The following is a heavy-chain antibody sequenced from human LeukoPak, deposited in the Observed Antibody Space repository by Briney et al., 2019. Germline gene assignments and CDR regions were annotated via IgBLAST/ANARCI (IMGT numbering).Heavy chain of an antibody. J-gene: IGHJ6*03. CDR1: VGSLSRYY. CDR3: ARVGAPPSNYRYYYYYMDV. Sequence: PSETLSLTCTVSVGSLSRYYWSWIRQPPGKGLEWIGYIYYSGSTNYNTSRKGRVTISVDTSKNQFSLKLSSVTAADTAVYYCARVGAPPSNYRYYYYYMDVWGKGTTVTVSS. D-gene: IGHD4-11*01. CDR2: IYYSGST. V-gene: IGHV4-59*01.